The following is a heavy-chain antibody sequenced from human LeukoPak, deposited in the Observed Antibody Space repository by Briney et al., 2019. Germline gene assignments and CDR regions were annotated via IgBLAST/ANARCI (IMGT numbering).Heavy chain of an antibody. CDR3: ARDTGYSFAD. J-gene: IGHJ4*02. CDR2: INPGGSSI. Sequence: PGRSLRLSCAASGFTFSSYWMHWVRQVPGKGLVWVARINPGGSSITYADSVKGRFTISRDNAKNTLYLQMDSLRAEDTGVYYCARDTGYSFADWGQGTLVTVSS. V-gene: IGHV3-74*01. D-gene: IGHD5-18*01. CDR1: GFTFSSYW.